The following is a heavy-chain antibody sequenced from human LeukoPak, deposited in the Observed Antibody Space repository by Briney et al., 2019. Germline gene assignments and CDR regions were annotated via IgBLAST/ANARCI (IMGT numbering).Heavy chain of an antibody. CDR3: ARHLIQYTSSCYFDY. V-gene: IGHV4-59*08. J-gene: IGHJ4*02. Sequence: SETLSLTCTISGGSISSYYWSWVRQPPGKGLDWIGYIYYSGVTKYNPSLKGRATTSVDTSKNQFSLKLSSVTAAGTAMYYCARHLIQYTSSCYFDYWGQGTLVTVSS. CDR2: IYYSGVT. D-gene: IGHD6-19*01. CDR1: GGSISSYY.